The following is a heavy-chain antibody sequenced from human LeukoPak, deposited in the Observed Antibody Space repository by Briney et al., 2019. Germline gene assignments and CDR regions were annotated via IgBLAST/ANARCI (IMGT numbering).Heavy chain of an antibody. Sequence: SETLSLTCSVSGGSISSGDNYWNWIRQPPGKALEWIGDIHPSGSAYYNPSLESRVTISLDRSQNQFSLNLKSVTAADTAVYYCARGAYCGGDCYSYPHDAFDIWGQGTMVTVSS. CDR1: GGSISSGDNY. V-gene: IGHV4-30-2*01. D-gene: IGHD2-21*02. CDR2: IHPSGSA. CDR3: ARGAYCGGDCYSYPHDAFDI. J-gene: IGHJ3*02.